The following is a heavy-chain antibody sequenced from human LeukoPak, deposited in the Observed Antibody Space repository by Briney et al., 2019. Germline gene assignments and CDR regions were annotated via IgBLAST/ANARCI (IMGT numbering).Heavy chain of an antibody. D-gene: IGHD3-22*01. CDR2: IIPILGIA. J-gene: IGHJ4*02. CDR3: ASAYYYDSSGYYRYDY. Sequence: SVKVSCKASGGTFSSYTISWVRQAPGQGLEWMGRIIPILGIANYAQKFQGRVTITADKSTSTAYMELSSLRSEDTAVYYCASAYYYDSSGYYRYDYWGQGTLVTVSS. V-gene: IGHV1-69*02. CDR1: GGTFSSYT.